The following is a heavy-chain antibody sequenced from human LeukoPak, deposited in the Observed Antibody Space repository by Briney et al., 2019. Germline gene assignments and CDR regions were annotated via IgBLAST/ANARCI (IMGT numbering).Heavy chain of an antibody. D-gene: IGHD6-19*01. CDR1: GFTFSSYA. CDR2: ISYDGSSK. J-gene: IGHJ3*02. Sequence: GGSLRLSCAASGFTFSSYAMHWVRQAPGKGLEWVAIISYDGSSKYYADSVKGRFTISRDNSKNTLYLQMNSLRAEDTAVYYCARDCGVYWYSSGGDAFDIWGQGTMVTVSS. CDR3: ARDCGVYWYSSGGDAFDI. V-gene: IGHV3-30-3*01.